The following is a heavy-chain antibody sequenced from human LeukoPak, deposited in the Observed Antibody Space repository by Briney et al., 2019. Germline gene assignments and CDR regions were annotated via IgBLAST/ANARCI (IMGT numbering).Heavy chain of an antibody. J-gene: IGHJ2*01. CDR3: ARDVTGAGYWYVDL. CDR2: MNQDGSAI. CDR1: AFSFSVSW. Sequence: GESLTLSSTASAFSFSVSWMRWVRQLPGRGLEWLADMNQDGSAIVYVDSVKGRFTVSRDNDKNALYLQMNSLRAEDTAVYYCARDVTGAGYWYVDLWGRGTLVTVSS. D-gene: IGHD6-13*01. V-gene: IGHV3-7*01.